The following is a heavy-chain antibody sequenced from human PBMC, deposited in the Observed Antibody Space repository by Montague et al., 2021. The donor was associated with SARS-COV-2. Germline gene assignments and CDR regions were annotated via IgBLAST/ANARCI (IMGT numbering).Heavy chain of an antibody. J-gene: IGHJ6*03. CDR3: ARDSRTDFDWLFPDSGSYYYYMDV. Sequence: ETLSLTCTVAGGSISSYYWSWIRQPPGKGLECIGYIYYSGSTNYNPSLKSRVTISVDTSKNQFSLKLSSVTAADTAVYYCARDSRTDFDWLFPDSGSYYYYMDVWGQGTTVTVSS. V-gene: IGHV4-59*01. D-gene: IGHD3-9*01. CDR2: IYYSGST. CDR1: GGSISSYY.